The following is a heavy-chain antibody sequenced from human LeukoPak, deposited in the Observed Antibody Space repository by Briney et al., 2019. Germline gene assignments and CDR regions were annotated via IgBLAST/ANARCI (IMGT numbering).Heavy chain of an antibody. CDR2: FDPEDGET. D-gene: IGHD3-22*01. Sequence: GASVKVSCKVSGYTLTELSMHWVRQAPGKGLEWMGGFDPEDGETIYAQKFQGRVTMTEDTSTDTAYMELSSLRSEDTAVYYCATDTLYYYDSSGYYYEWGQGTLVTVSS. CDR1: GYTLTELS. V-gene: IGHV1-24*01. J-gene: IGHJ4*02. CDR3: ATDTLYYYDSSGYYYE.